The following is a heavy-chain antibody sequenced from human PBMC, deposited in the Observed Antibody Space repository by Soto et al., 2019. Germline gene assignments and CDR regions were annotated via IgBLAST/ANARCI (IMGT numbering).Heavy chain of an antibody. J-gene: IGHJ4*02. CDR3: AKMEGMDPWAYSFAY. CDR2: IYGGGNGP. Sequence: EVQVLESGGGLVQPGGSLRLSCAATGFTFSDFAMSWVRQAPGKGLEWVSRIYGGGNGPHYADSVKGRVTISRDNSKKTLYLQMNRLRAEDTAVYYCAKMEGMDPWAYSFAYWGQGTLVTVSS. V-gene: IGHV3-23*01. D-gene: IGHD2-2*03. CDR1: GFTFSDFA.